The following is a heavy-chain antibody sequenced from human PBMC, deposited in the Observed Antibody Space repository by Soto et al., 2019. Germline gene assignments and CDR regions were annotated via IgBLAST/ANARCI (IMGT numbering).Heavy chain of an antibody. Sequence: LVLRSDTRRVSDGSICSGSYYWRWIRQPPGKGLEWIGYIYYSGSTNYNPSLESRVTISVDTSKNRFSLKLSSVTAAETVLYYCARGLVVGFFDAFGIWGQGTMVSVSS. CDR2: IYYSGST. D-gene: IGHD3-22*01. CDR3: ARGLVVGFFDAFGI. V-gene: IGHV4-61*01. J-gene: IGHJ3*02. CDR1: DGSICSGSYY.